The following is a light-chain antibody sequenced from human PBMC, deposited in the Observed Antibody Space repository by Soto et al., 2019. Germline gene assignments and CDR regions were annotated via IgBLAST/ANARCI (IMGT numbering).Light chain of an antibody. CDR1: QSVSRH. CDR3: LQRSIGFT. V-gene: IGKV3-11*01. CDR2: DAS. J-gene: IGKJ3*01. Sequence: EIVLTQSPATLSLSPGERATLSCRASQSVSRHLAWYQQKPGQAPRLLIYDASNRATGIPARFSGSGSGTDFTLTINSLEPEDFAVYHCLQRSIGFTFGPGTKVEVK.